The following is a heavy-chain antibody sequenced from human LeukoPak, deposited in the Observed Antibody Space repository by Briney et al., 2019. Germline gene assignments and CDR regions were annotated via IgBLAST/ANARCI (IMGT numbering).Heavy chain of an antibody. CDR2: IRYDGSNK. J-gene: IGHJ6*03. CDR3: AKKYYGSGSFFYYYMDV. V-gene: IGHV3-30*02. Sequence: GGSLRLSCAASGFTFSSYGMHWVRQAPGKGLEWVAFIRYDGSNKYYADSVKGRFTISRDNSKNTLYLQMNSLRAEDTAVYYCAKKYYGSGSFFYYYMDVWGKGTTVTISS. D-gene: IGHD3-10*01. CDR1: GFTFSSYG.